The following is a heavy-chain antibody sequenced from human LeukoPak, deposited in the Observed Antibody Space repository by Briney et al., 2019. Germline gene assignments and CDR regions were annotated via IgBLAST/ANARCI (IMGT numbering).Heavy chain of an antibody. Sequence: PGRSLRLSCAASGFTFDDYAIHWVRQARGKGLEWVSGISWNSVSIGYADSVKGRFTISRDNAKNSLYLQMNSLRTKDTALYYCAKGRGSGSPLYFDYWGQGTLVTVSS. V-gene: IGHV3-9*01. CDR1: GFTFDDYA. J-gene: IGHJ4*02. CDR2: ISWNSVSI. CDR3: AKGRGSGSPLYFDY. D-gene: IGHD3-10*01.